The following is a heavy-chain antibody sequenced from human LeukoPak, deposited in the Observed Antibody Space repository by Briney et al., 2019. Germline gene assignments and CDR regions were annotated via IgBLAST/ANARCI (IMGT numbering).Heavy chain of an antibody. Sequence: GGSLRLSCAASGFTFSSYAMSCVRQAPGKGLEWVSAIAGSGDRIYYADSVKGRFTISRDNSKNTLYLQMNTLRAEDRAVYYCAKENPVGGTNYFDYWGQGTLVTVAS. CDR2: IAGSGDRI. D-gene: IGHD1-26*01. J-gene: IGHJ4*02. V-gene: IGHV3-23*01. CDR1: GFTFSSYA. CDR3: AKENPVGGTNYFDY.